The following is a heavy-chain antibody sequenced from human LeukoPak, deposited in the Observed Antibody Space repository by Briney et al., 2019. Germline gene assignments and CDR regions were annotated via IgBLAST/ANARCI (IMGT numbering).Heavy chain of an antibody. CDR1: GGSFSGYY. J-gene: IGHJ4*02. CDR2: INHSGST. Sequence: SETLSLTCAVYGGSFSGYYWSWIRQPPGKGLEWIGEINHSGSTNYNPSLKSRVTISVDTSKNQFSLKLSSVTAADTAVYYCAGYYGSGSYYWGQGTLVTVSS. V-gene: IGHV4-34*01. D-gene: IGHD3-10*01. CDR3: AGYYGSGSYY.